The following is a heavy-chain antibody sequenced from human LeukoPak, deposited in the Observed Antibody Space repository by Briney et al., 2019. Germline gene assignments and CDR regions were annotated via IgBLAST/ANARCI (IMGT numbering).Heavy chain of an antibody. D-gene: IGHD3-10*01. Sequence: SGGYLRLSCAASGFTFSSYGMHWVRQAPGKGLEWVAVIWYDGSNKYYADSVKGRFTISRDNSKNTLYLQMNSLRAEDTAVYYCARELGELSPYYYYYGMDVWGKGTTVTVSS. V-gene: IGHV3-33*01. CDR3: ARELGELSPYYYYYGMDV. CDR1: GFTFSSYG. J-gene: IGHJ6*04. CDR2: IWYDGSNK.